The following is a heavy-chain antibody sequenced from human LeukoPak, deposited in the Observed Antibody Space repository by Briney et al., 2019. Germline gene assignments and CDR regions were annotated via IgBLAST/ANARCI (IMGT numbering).Heavy chain of an antibody. V-gene: IGHV3-9*03. CDR3: AKGLYSSSSATIFDY. Sequence: PGRSLRLSCAASGFTFDDYAMHWVRQAPGKGLEWVSGISWNSGSIGYADSVKGRFTISRDNAKNSLYLQMNSLRAEDMALYYCAKGLYSSSSATIFDYWGQGTLVTVSS. D-gene: IGHD6-6*01. CDR1: GFTFDDYA. J-gene: IGHJ4*02. CDR2: ISWNSGSI.